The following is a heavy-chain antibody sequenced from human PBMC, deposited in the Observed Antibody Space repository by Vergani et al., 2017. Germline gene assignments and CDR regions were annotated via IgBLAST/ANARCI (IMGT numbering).Heavy chain of an antibody. CDR1: GFTFSSYS. Sequence: EVQLVESGGGLVKPGGSLRLSCAASGFTFSSYSMNWVRQAPGKGLEWVSSISSSSSYIYYVDSVKGRFTISRDNAKNSLYLQMNSLRAEDTAVYYCARAPAVTAYWGQGTLVTVSS. CDR2: ISSSSSYI. D-gene: IGHD4-11*01. J-gene: IGHJ4*02. V-gene: IGHV3-21*01. CDR3: ARAPAVTAY.